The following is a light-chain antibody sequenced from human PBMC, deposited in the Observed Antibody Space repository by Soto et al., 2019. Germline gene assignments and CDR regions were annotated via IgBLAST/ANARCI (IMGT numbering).Light chain of an antibody. CDR1: QSISSY. J-gene: IGKJ1*01. CDR3: QQSYDTPRT. Sequence: DIQMTQSPSSLSASVGDRVTITCRASQSISSYLNWYQQKPGKAPKLLIYAASSLQSGVPSRFSGSGSGTNFSLTISRLQPEDFATYYCQQSYDTPRTFGQGTK. CDR2: AAS. V-gene: IGKV1-39*01.